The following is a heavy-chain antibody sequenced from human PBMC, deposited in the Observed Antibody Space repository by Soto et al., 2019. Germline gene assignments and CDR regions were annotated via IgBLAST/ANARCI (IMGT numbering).Heavy chain of an antibody. CDR3: ARDGREASGIDV. D-gene: IGHD1-26*01. CDR1: GGSISSHY. CDR2: IYYRGNT. J-gene: IGHJ6*02. V-gene: IGHV4-59*11. Sequence: QVQLEESGPGLVKPSETLSLTCTVSGGSISSHYWSWVRQAPGKGLEWIGCIYYRGNTFYNPSLKSRGTISVDTSNNQFSLKLDSVTPADTXXXXCARDGREASGIDVWGQGTAVTVSS.